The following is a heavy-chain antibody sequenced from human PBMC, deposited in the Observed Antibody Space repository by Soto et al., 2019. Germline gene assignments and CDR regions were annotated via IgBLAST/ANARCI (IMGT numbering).Heavy chain of an antibody. CDR3: ARGRAPVVVTANDAFDI. CDR2: IYYSGST. CDR1: GGSISSYY. D-gene: IGHD2-21*02. J-gene: IGHJ3*02. Sequence: PSETLSLTCTVSGGSISSYYWSWIRQPPGKGLEWIGYIYYSGSTNYNPSLKSRVTISVDTSKNQFSLKLSSVTAADTAVYYCARGRAPVVVTANDAFDIWGQGTMVTVSS. V-gene: IGHV4-59*01.